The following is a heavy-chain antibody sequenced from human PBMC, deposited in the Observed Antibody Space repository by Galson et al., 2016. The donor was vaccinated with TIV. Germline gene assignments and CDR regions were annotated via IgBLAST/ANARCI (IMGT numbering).Heavy chain of an antibody. Sequence: SVKVSCKASGDTFASYAFSWVRQAPGQGLEVMGRIIPIFNIADYAQKFQGRVTITADESARTVSMELSSLRSDDTAVYYCARAGGGYHDTYWYFDLWGRGTLVTVSS. V-gene: IGHV1-69*13. CDR1: GDTFASYA. CDR2: IIPIFNIA. CDR3: ARAGGGYHDTYWYFDL. J-gene: IGHJ2*01. D-gene: IGHD3-22*01.